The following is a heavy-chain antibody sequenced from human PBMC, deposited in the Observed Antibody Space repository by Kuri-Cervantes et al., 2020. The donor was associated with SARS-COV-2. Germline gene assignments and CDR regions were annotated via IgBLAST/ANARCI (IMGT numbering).Heavy chain of an antibody. J-gene: IGHJ4*02. V-gene: IGHV3-38-3*01. CDR2: ISGGST. CDR3: AKSPVRTVTREWYFDY. CDR1: GFTVSSNE. D-gene: IGHD4-17*01. Sequence: GESLKISCAASGFTVSSNEMSWVRQAPGKGLEWVSSISGGSTYYADSRKGRFTISRDNSKNTLHLQMNSLRAEDAALYYCAKSPVRTVTREWYFDYWGPGTLVTVSS.